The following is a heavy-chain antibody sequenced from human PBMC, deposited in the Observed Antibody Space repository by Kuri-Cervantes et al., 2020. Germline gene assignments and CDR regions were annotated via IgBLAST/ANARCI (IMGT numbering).Heavy chain of an antibody. J-gene: IGHJ4*02. D-gene: IGHD3-22*01. CDR2: INPSGGST. V-gene: IGHV1-46*01. CDR3: ARDQFDYDRSGIFDY. CDR1: GYTFTSYY. Sequence: ASVKVSCKASGYTFTSYYMHWVRQAPGQGLEWMGIINPSGGSTSYAQKFQGRVTMTRDTSTSTVYTELSSLRSEDTAVYYCARDQFDYDRSGIFDYWGQGTLVTVSS.